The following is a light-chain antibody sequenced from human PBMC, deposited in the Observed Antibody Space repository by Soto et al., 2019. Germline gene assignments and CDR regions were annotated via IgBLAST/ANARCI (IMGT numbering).Light chain of an antibody. CDR2: KVS. J-gene: IGKJ5*01. Sequence: VMTQSPLYMPITLGQATSISCRSSQSLVHRDGNTYLSWFRQRPGQSPRRLIYKVSNREAGVPDRFSGSGSGTDFTLKISRVEAEDVGLYYCMQGSHWPPITFGQGTRLEIK. CDR3: MQGSHWPPIT. V-gene: IGKV2-30*02. CDR1: QSLVHRDGNTY.